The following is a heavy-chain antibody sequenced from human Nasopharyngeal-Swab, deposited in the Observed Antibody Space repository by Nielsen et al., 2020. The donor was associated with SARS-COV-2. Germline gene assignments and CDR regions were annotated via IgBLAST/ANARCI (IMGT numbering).Heavy chain of an antibody. D-gene: IGHD2-15*01. CDR2: IYYSGST. V-gene: IGHV4-31*03. CDR1: GGSISSGGYY. J-gene: IGHJ3*02. CDR3: ARVLTRNLVVALVLDAFDI. Sequence: SETLSLTCTVSGGSISSGGYYWTCIRQHPGKGLDWIGYIYYSGSTYYNPSLKSRVTISVDTSKNQFSLKLSSVTAADTAVYYCARVLTRNLVVALVLDAFDIWGQGTMVTVSS.